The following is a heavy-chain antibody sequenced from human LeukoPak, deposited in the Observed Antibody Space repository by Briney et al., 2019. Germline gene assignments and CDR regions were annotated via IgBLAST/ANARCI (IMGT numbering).Heavy chain of an antibody. V-gene: IGHV4-34*01. CDR3: ARGRRYSYGYRYYFDY. J-gene: IGHJ4*02. D-gene: IGHD5-18*01. Sequence: SETLSLTCAVYGGSFSGYYWSWIRQPPGKGLEWIGEINHRGSTNYNPSLKSRVTISVDTSKNQFSLKLSSVTAADTAVYYCARGRRYSYGYRYYFDYWGQGTLVTVSS. CDR1: GGSFSGYY. CDR2: INHRGST.